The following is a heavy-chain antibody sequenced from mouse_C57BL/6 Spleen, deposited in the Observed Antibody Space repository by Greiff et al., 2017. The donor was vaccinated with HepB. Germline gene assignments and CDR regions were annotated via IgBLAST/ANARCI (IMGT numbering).Heavy chain of an antibody. CDR1: GYTFTSYW. D-gene: IGHD1-1*01. J-gene: IGHJ2*01. CDR2: IDPSDSYT. CDR3: ARYGGSSLDY. Sequence: QVQLQQPGAELVRPGTSVKLSCKASGYTFTSYWMHWVKQRPGQGLEWIGVIDPSDSYTNYNQKFKGKATLTVDTSSSTAYMQLSSLTSEDSAVYYCARYGGSSLDYWGQGTTLTVSS. V-gene: IGHV1-59*01.